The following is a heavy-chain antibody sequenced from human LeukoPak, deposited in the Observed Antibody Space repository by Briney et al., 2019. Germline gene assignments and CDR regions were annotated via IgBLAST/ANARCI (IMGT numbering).Heavy chain of an antibody. CDR1: GFTFRIYS. CDR3: ARGARVDYYYYMDV. Sequence: GGSLRLSCAASGFTFRIYSMNWVRQAPGKGLEWVSSISSSSSYIYYADSVKGRFTISRDNAKNSLYLQMNSLRAEDTAVYYCARGARVDYYYYMDVWGKGTTVTVSS. D-gene: IGHD4-23*01. J-gene: IGHJ6*03. V-gene: IGHV3-21*01. CDR2: ISSSSSYI.